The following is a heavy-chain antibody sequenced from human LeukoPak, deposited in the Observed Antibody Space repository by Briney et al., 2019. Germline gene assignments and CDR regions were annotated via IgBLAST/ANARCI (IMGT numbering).Heavy chain of an antibody. J-gene: IGHJ4*02. CDR2: LSSVSGSTV. CDR3: ARVGGSYFRFYYFDF. D-gene: IGHD1-26*01. CDR1: GFRLSDYY. V-gene: IGHV3-11*01. Sequence: GGSLRLSCEASGFRLSDYYISWFRLAPGKGLAWVSYLSSVSGSTVFYADSVKGRFTISRDNDKNLVYLQMNSLRAEDTAVYYCARVGGSYFRFYYFDFWGQGTPVTVSS.